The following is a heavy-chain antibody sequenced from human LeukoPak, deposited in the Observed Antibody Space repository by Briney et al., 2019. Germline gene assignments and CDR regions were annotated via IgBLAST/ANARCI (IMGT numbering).Heavy chain of an antibody. CDR1: GFTFSSYW. V-gene: IGHV3-74*01. J-gene: IGHJ4*02. CDR3: ARERGSPGYFDY. Sequence: PGGSLRLSCAASGFTFSSYWMHWVRQAPGKGLVWVSRINSDGSSTNYADSVKGRFTISRDNSKDTLYLQMHSLRAEDTAVYYCARERGSPGYFDYWGQGTLVTVSS. CDR2: INSDGSST.